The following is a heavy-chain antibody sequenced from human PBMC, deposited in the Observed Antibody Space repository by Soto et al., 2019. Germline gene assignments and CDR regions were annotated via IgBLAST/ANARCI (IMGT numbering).Heavy chain of an antibody. Sequence: ASVKVSCKASGYTFTSYGISWVRQAPGQGLERMGRISAYNANTNYAQKIQGWVTMNRDTSISTAYMELSRLRSDDTAVYYCARELGYCSGGSCSSWFDPWGQGTLVTVSS. J-gene: IGHJ5*02. CDR3: ARELGYCSGGSCSSWFDP. CDR1: GYTFTSYG. V-gene: IGHV1-18*01. CDR2: ISAYNANT. D-gene: IGHD2-15*01.